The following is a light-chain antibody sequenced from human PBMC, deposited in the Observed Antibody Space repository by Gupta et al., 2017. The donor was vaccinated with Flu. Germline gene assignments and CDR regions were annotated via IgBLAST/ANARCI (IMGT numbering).Light chain of an antibody. Sequence: PSSLSASVGDSVTITCRASQNIGKYLNWYQQKAGTAPKLLIFAASTLQSGVPSRFSGDGAGRDFTLTINSLRPEDFATYYCQQSYRTPYTFGQGTKVDI. CDR3: QQSYRTPYT. J-gene: IGKJ2*01. V-gene: IGKV1-39*01. CDR1: QNIGKY. CDR2: AAS.